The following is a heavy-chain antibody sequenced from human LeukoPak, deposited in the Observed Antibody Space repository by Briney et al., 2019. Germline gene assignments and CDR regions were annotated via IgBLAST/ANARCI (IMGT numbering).Heavy chain of an antibody. J-gene: IGHJ4*02. Sequence: SVKVSCKASGGTFSSYAISWVRQAPGQGLEWMGGIIPIFGTANYAQKSQGRVTITADESTSTAYMELSSLRSEDTAVYYCARYYSGWYYFDYWGQGTLVTVSS. V-gene: IGHV1-69*13. CDR2: IIPIFGTA. CDR3: ARYYSGWYYFDY. CDR1: GGTFSSYA. D-gene: IGHD6-19*01.